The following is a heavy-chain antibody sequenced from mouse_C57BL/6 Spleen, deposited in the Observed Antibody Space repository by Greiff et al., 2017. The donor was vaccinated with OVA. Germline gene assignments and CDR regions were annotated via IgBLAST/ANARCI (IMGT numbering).Heavy chain of an antibody. J-gene: IGHJ4*01. CDR2: IWRGGST. CDR1: GFSLTSYG. V-gene: IGHV2-5*01. D-gene: IGHD2-3*01. Sequence: VKLVESGPGLVQPSQSLSITCTASGFSLTSYGVHWVRQSPGKGLEWLGVIWRGGSTDYNAAFMSRLSTTKDNSKSQVFFKMNSLQADDTAIYSCAKKGINDGYYDAMDYWGQGTSVTVSS. CDR3: AKKGINDGYYDAMDY.